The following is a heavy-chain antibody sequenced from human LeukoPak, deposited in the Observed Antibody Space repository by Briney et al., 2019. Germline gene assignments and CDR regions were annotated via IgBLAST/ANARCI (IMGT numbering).Heavy chain of an antibody. CDR1: GGSISSGDYY. J-gene: IGHJ5*02. D-gene: IGHD5-18*01. CDR2: IYWDDDK. CDR3: AHSFLRTAMVTSWFDP. Sequence: QTLSLTCTVSGGSISSGDYYWSWIRQPPGKALEWLAVIYWDDDKRYSPSLKSRLTITKDTSKNQVVLRMTNMDPVDTATYYCAHSFLRTAMVTSWFDPWGQGILVTVSS. V-gene: IGHV2-5*08.